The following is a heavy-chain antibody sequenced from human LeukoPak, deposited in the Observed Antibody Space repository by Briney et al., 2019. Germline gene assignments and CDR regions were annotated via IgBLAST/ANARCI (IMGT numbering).Heavy chain of an antibody. CDR3: ARNNSNGFDF. Sequence: SETLSLTCTVSGYSISGGYYWGWIRQPPGKGLEWIGTIFQSVSTYYNPSLKSRVTTSVDTSKNQFSLKLSSVTAADTAVYYCARNNSNGFDFWSQGTLVTVSS. D-gene: IGHD6-19*01. CDR2: IFQSVST. J-gene: IGHJ4*02. CDR1: GYSISGGYY. V-gene: IGHV4-38-2*02.